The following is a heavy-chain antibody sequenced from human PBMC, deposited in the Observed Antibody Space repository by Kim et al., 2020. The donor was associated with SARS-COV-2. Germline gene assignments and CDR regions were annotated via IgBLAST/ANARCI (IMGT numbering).Heavy chain of an antibody. V-gene: IGHV4-34*01. CDR2: IYHSGTT. CDR1: GGSFSGYY. J-gene: IGHJ5*02. CDR3: ARSLYHAPSSLLVRFDP. Sequence: SETLSLTCAVYGGSFSGYYWSWIRQPPGKGLEWIGEIYHSGTTKYNPSLKSRVTISLDTAKNQFSLKLSSVTAADTAVYFCARSLYHAPSSLLVRFDPWG. D-gene: IGHD6-13*01.